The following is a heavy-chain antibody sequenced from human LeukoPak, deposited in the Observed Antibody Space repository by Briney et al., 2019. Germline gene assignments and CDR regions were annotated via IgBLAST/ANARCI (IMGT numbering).Heavy chain of an antibody. V-gene: IGHV3-7*03. D-gene: IGHD3-3*01. CDR2: IHQHGSKE. J-gene: IGHJ6*03. Sequence: GGSLRLSCTTSGFNFRAYWMGWVRQAPGKGLEWVANIHQHGSKENYVDSVKGRFTISRDNAKNSVFLQMNSLRAEDTALYYCASTFFSYYDFWSGYFPGGYYYYMDVWGKGTTVTVSS. CDR1: GFNFRAYW. CDR3: ASTFFSYYDFWSGYFPGGYYYYMDV.